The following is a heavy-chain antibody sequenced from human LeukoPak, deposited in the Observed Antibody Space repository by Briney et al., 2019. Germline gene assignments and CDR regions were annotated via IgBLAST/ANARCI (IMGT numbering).Heavy chain of an antibody. Sequence: SETLSLTRTVSGGYTGSHYWSWIRQPAGQGLEWIGRISPSGTTHYNPSLGSRVTMSVDTSKNYFSLRLSSVTAADTAVYYCARDFYASGFYFWFDPWGQGILVTVSS. CDR3: ARDFYASGFYFWFDP. V-gene: IGHV4-4*07. J-gene: IGHJ5*02. D-gene: IGHD2/OR15-2a*01. CDR2: ISPSGTT. CDR1: GGYTGSHY.